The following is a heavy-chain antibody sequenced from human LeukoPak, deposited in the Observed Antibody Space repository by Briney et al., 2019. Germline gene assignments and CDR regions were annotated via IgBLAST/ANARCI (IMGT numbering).Heavy chain of an antibody. CDR1: GYTFTGYY. Sequence: GASVNVSCKASGYTFTGYYIQWVRQAPGQGLEWMGWINPNSGGTNYAQKFQGRVTMTRDTSISTAYMELSRLRSDDTAVYFCARDHCVSSGCYEDYYYGMDVWGRGTTVTVSS. V-gene: IGHV1-2*02. J-gene: IGHJ6*02. D-gene: IGHD2-2*01. CDR3: ARDHCVSSGCYEDYYYGMDV. CDR2: INPNSGGT.